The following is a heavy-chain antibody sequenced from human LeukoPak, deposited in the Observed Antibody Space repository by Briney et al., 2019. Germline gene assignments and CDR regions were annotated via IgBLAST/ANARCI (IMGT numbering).Heavy chain of an antibody. CDR2: VRGSGGST. D-gene: IGHD1-1*01. CDR1: GFTFSSYA. V-gene: IGHV3-23*01. Sequence: GGSLRLSCAASGFTFSSYAMSWVRQAPGKGLEWVSGVRGSGGSTYYADSVKGRFTISRDNSKNTRYVQMNSLRVEDTAVYYCARTGSPWYFFDYWGQGTLVTVSS. J-gene: IGHJ4*02. CDR3: ARTGSPWYFFDY.